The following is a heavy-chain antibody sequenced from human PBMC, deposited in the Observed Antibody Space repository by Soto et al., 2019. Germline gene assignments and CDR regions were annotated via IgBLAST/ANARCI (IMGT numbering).Heavy chain of an antibody. CDR2: IHYSGST. D-gene: IGHD6-13*01. CDR1: GGSISNYF. V-gene: IGHV4-59*01. CDR3: AGDSREGGEQLVAQLDH. Sequence: SETLSLTCSVSGGSISNYFWSWIRQSPGRGLEWIGYIHYSGSTNYNPSLKSRVTMSVDTSKMQFSLKLSAVTAADTAVYFCAGDSREGGEQLVAQLDHWGRETLVTVS. J-gene: IGHJ4*02.